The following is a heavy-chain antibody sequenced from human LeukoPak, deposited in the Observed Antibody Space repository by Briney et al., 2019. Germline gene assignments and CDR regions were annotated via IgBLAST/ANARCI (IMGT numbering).Heavy chain of an antibody. Sequence: SETLSLTCSVSGGSIISSNYYWGWIRQPPGKGLEWIGSIYQSGSGSTNYNPSLKSRVTISVDTSKNQFSLKLSSVTAADTAVYYCAREVAYDSSGYYYNYWGQGTLVTVSS. J-gene: IGHJ4*02. V-gene: IGHV4-39*07. CDR3: AREVAYDSSGYYYNY. CDR2: IYQSGSGST. CDR1: GGSIISSNYY. D-gene: IGHD3-22*01.